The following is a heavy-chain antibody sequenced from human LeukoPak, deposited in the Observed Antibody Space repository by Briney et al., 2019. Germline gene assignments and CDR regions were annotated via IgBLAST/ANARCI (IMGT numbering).Heavy chain of an antibody. V-gene: IGHV3-11*05. CDR1: GFTFSDYY. Sequence: PGGSLRLSCAASGFTFSDYYMSWIRQAPGKGLEWFSYMSSSGSYTDYADSVKGRFTISGDNATNSLYLQMNSLRAEDTAVYYCARGSIVAANFDYWGQGTLVTVSS. J-gene: IGHJ4*02. D-gene: IGHD5-12*01. CDR3: ARGSIVAANFDY. CDR2: MSSSGSYT.